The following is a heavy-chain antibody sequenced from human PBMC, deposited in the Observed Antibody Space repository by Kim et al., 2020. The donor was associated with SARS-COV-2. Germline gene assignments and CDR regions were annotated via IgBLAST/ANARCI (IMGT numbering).Heavy chain of an antibody. V-gene: IGHV3-30*18. D-gene: IGHD1-26*01. Sequence: GGSLRLSCAASGFTFSSYGMHWVRQAPGKGLEWVAVISYDGSNKYYADSVKGRFTISRDNSKNTLYLQMNSLRAEDTAVYYCAKLMSSSGSYPSDPFEYWGQGTLVTVSS. J-gene: IGHJ4*02. CDR3: AKLMSSSGSYPSDPFEY. CDR2: ISYDGSNK. CDR1: GFTFSSYG.